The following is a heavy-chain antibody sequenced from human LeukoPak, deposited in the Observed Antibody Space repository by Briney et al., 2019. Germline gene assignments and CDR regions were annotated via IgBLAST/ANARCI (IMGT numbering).Heavy chain of an antibody. Sequence: GGSLRLSCAASGFTFSNAWMSWVRQAPGKGLEWVSSISSSSSYIYYADSVKGRFTISRDNAKNSLYLQMNTLRAEDTAVYYCARDRTTVTTFDYWGQGTLVTVSS. CDR2: ISSSSSYI. CDR3: ARDRTTVTTFDY. J-gene: IGHJ4*02. V-gene: IGHV3-21*01. D-gene: IGHD4-17*01. CDR1: GFTFSNAW.